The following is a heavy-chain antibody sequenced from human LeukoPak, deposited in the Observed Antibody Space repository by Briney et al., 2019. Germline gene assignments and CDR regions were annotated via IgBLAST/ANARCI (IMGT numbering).Heavy chain of an antibody. CDR3: ARDRSPDFWSGDYRDAFDI. J-gene: IGHJ3*02. Sequence: GASVKVSCKASGYIFTGYYMHWVRQAPGQGLEWMGWINPNSGGTSYAQKFQGRVTMTRDTSISAAYMELSRLRSDDTAVYYCARDRSPDFWSGDYRDAFDIWGQGTMVTVSS. CDR2: INPNSGGT. V-gene: IGHV1-2*02. D-gene: IGHD3-3*01. CDR1: GYIFTGYY.